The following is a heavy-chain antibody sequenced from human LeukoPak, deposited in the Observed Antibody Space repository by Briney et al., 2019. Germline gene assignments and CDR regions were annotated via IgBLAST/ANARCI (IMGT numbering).Heavy chain of an antibody. J-gene: IGHJ5*02. Sequence: SETLSLSCTVSGGSITGYYRTWIRQPPGKGLEWVCYIFDSGSTNYNPSLKSRVTISVDSSNTEFSLKLNSVTAADTAVYYWARVFRGAETSNWFDPWGQGTLVTVSS. D-gene: IGHD3-3*01. CDR2: IFDSGST. V-gene: IGHV4-59*01. CDR3: ARVFRGAETSNWFDP. CDR1: GGSITGYY.